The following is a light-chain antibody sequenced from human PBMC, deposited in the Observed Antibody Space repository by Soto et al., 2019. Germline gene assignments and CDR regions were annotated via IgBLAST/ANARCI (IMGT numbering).Light chain of an antibody. J-gene: IGKJ1*01. CDR3: QQYNSYSRT. V-gene: IGKV1-5*01. CDR1: QSISSW. CDR2: DAS. Sequence: DIQMPQSPSTLSASVVDRVTITCRASQSISSWLAWYQQKPGKAPTLLIYDASSVESGIPSRFSGSGSGTEFTLTISSLQPDDFATYDCQQYNSYSRTFGQGTKVEVK.